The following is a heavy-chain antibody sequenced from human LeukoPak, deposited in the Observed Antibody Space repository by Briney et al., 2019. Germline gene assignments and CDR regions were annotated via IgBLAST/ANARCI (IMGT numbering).Heavy chain of an antibody. CDR1: GYSFTNYW. V-gene: IGHV5-51*01. J-gene: IGHJ3*02. CDR2: IYPGDSDT. CDR3: ARHLGWCNNTSGCDDESDAFDI. D-gene: IGHD2-2*01. Sequence: GESLKISCKDSGYSFTNYWIGWVRQMPGKGLEWMGIIYPGDSDTRYSPSFQGQVTISVDKSISTAFLQWSSLKATDTAVYYCARHLGWCNNTSGCDDESDAFDIWGQGTMVTVSS.